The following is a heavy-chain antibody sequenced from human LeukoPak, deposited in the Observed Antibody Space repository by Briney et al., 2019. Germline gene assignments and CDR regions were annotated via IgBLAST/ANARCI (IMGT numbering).Heavy chain of an antibody. CDR3: ARRGGSRGWGAFDI. J-gene: IGHJ3*02. D-gene: IGHD6-19*01. V-gene: IGHV3-23*01. CDR1: GFTFTNYV. CDR2: ITGTADKT. Sequence: PGGSLRLSCAASGFTFTNYVMNWVRQAPGKGLEWVSSITGTADKTYDADSVKGRFTISRDNSKNTLSLQMSSLRVEDTAIYYYARRGGSRGWGAFDIWGQGTIVTVSS.